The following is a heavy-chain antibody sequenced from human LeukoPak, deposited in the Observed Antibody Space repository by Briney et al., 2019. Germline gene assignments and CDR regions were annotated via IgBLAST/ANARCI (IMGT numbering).Heavy chain of an antibody. Sequence: GASVNVSCKASGGTFSSYAISWVRQPPGQGLEWMGRIIPIFGIANYAQKFQGRVTITADKSTSTAYMELSSLRSEDTAVYYCARDLPIAAAGNFDYWGQGTLVTVSS. V-gene: IGHV1-69*04. D-gene: IGHD6-13*01. J-gene: IGHJ4*02. CDR2: IIPIFGIA. CDR3: ARDLPIAAAGNFDY. CDR1: GGTFSSYA.